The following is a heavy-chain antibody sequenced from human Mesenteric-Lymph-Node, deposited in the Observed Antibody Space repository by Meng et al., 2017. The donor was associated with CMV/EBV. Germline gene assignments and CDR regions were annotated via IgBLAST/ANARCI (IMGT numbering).Heavy chain of an antibody. V-gene: IGHV3-23*03. CDR3: AKAPRGVTTSFDY. Sequence: GESLKISCAASGFTFSNYAMTWVRQAPGKGLEWVSVIYSAGLSTFYANSVKGRFTISRDNSKDTLYLQINSLRAEDTAIYYCAKAPRGVTTSFDYWGQGTLVTVSS. D-gene: IGHD4-17*01. J-gene: IGHJ4*02. CDR2: IYSAGLST. CDR1: GFTFSNYA.